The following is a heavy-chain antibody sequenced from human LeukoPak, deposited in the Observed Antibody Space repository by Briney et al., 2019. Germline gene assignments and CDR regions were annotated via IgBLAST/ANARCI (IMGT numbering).Heavy chain of an antibody. CDR3: ARGRAYYDILTGYYMNAKFDY. J-gene: IGHJ4*02. CDR1: GGSFSGYY. Sequence: SETLSLTCAVYGGSFSGYYWSWIRQPPGKGLEWIGEINHSGSTNYNPSLKSRVTISVDTSKNQFSLKLSSVTAADTAVYYCARGRAYYDILTGYYMNAKFDYWGQGTLVTVSS. CDR2: INHSGST. V-gene: IGHV4-34*01. D-gene: IGHD3-9*01.